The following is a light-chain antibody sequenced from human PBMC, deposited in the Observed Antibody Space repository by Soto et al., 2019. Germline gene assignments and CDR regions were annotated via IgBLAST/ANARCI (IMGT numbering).Light chain of an antibody. CDR1: QCTSSY. V-gene: IGKV1-5*03. J-gene: IGKJ1*01. CDR3: QQYSSHST. Sequence: VHMTQSASTLSASVGYRVTITCRAIQCTSSYLAWYQQKPGKAPKLLIYQASSLENGVPSRFSGGGSGTEFSLTISSLQPDDFATYYCQQYSSHSTFGQGTKVDIK. CDR2: QAS.